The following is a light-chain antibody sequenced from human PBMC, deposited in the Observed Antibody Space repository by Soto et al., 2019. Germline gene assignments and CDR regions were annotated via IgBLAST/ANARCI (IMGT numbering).Light chain of an antibody. J-gene: IGKJ4*01. CDR2: GAS. V-gene: IGKV3-20*01. Sequence: IVFTQSPGTLSLSPGERGTLTCRASQSVSSSYLAWYQQTPGQAPRILIYGASSRDTGIPDRFSGSGSGTDFTLTISRLEPEDFEVYYGQQYGSSPLTFGGGTKVDIK. CDR3: QQYGSSPLT. CDR1: QSVSSSY.